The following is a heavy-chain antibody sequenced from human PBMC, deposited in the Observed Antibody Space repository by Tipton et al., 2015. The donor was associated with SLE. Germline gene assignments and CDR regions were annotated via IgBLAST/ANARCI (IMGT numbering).Heavy chain of an antibody. J-gene: IGHJ4*02. CDR2: INPSGGT. D-gene: IGHD2/OR15-2a*01. Sequence: TLSLTCGVYGRSFSGHYWSWIRQPPGEGLEWLGVINPSGGTSYNPSLKGRVIISVDQSKNQLSLKVASVTAADTAIYYCARHLWGGFRAFGYWGQGTPVTVSS. CDR3: ARHLWGGFRAFGY. CDR1: GRSFSGHY. V-gene: IGHV4-34*01.